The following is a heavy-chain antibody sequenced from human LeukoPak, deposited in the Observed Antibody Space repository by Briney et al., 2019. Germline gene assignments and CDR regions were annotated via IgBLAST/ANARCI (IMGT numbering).Heavy chain of an antibody. V-gene: IGHV3-72*01. CDR3: ARGGPYSTSNY. J-gene: IGHJ4*02. D-gene: IGHD6-13*01. Sequence: GGSLRLSCAASGFTSSDHYMDWVRQAPGKGLEWVGRIRSKANRYSTEYAAPVKGRFTILRDDSKNSVYLQMSSLKTEESAVYYCARGGPYSTSNYWGQGTLVTVSS. CDR2: IRSKANRYST. CDR1: GFTSSDHY.